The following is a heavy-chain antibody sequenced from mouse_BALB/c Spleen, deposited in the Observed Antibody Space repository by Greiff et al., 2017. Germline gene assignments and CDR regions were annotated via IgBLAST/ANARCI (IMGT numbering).Heavy chain of an antibody. CDR3: GRGPGYYGSSYLAY. J-gene: IGHJ3*01. CDR2: ILPGSGST. D-gene: IGHD1-1*01. CDR1: GYTFSSYW. V-gene: IGHV1-9*01. Sequence: LMKPGASVKISCKATGYTFSSYWIEWVKQRPGHGLEWIGEILPGSGSTNYNEKFKGKATFTADTSSNTAYMQLSSLTSEDSAVYYCGRGPGYYGSSYLAYWGQGTLVTVSA.